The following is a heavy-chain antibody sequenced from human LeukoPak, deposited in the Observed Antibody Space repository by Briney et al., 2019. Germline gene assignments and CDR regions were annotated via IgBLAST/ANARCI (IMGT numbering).Heavy chain of an antibody. Sequence: GGSLRLSCTASGFTFGDYAMSWVRQAPGKGLEWVGFIRSKAYGGTTEYAASVKGRFTISRDDSKSIAYLQMNSLKTEDTAVYYCTRLGIESAALPVITHSYYFDYWGQGTLVTVSS. CDR2: IRSKAYGGTT. D-gene: IGHD3-22*01. J-gene: IGHJ4*02. CDR1: GFTFGDYA. CDR3: TRLGIESAALPVITHSYYFDY. V-gene: IGHV3-49*04.